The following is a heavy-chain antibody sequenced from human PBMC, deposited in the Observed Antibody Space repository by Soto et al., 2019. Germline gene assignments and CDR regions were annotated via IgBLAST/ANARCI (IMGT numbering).Heavy chain of an antibody. CDR1: GGSISSYY. J-gene: IGHJ5*02. D-gene: IGHD2-15*01. CDR3: ARGVVKGDWFDP. CDR2: IYYSGST. V-gene: IGHV4-59*01. Sequence: QVQLQESGPGLVKPSETLSLTCTVSGGSISSYYWSWIRQPPGKGLEWIGYIYYSGSTNYNPSLKSRVTISVDTSKNQFSLKLSSVTAADTAVYYCARGVVKGDWFDPWGQGTLVTVSS.